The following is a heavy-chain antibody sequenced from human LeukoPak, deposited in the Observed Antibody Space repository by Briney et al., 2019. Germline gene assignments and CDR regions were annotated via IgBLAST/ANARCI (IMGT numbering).Heavy chain of an antibody. CDR1: GGSSSGYY. D-gene: IGHD6-19*01. CDR2: INHSGST. V-gene: IGHV4-34*01. Sequence: PSETLSLTCAVYGGSSSGYYWSWIRQPPGKGLEWIGEINHSGSTDYNPSLKSRVTISVDTSKNQFSLKLSSVTAADTAVYYCARGGIAVAGHTLDYWGQGTLVTVSS. J-gene: IGHJ4*02. CDR3: ARGGIAVAGHTLDY.